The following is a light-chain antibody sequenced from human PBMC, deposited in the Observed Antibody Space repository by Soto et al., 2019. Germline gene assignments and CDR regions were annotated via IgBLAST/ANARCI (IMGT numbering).Light chain of an antibody. CDR2: GGT. J-gene: IGLJ1*01. CDR1: ISDVGTYDL. CDR3: CSYARSSTFV. V-gene: IGLV2-23*01. Sequence: QSALTQPASVSGFPGQSITISCTGTISDVGTYDLVSWYQQHPGKAPKLIIYGGTERPSGVFHRFSGSKSGNTASLTISGLQSEDEADYFCCSYARSSTFVFGTGTKLNVL.